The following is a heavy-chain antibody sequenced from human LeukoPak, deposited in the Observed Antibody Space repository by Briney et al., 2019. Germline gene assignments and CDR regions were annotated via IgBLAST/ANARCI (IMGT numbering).Heavy chain of an antibody. Sequence: GGSLRLSCAASGFTFDDYAMHWVRQAPGKGLEWVSGISCNSGSIGYADSVKGRFTISRDNAKNSLYLQMNSLRAEDTAVYYCARDGKRDFDGLPPLYYFDYWGQGPLVTVSS. V-gene: IGHV3-9*01. CDR1: GFTFDDYA. D-gene: IGHD3-9*01. CDR2: ISCNSGSI. CDR3: ARDGKRDFDGLPPLYYFDY. J-gene: IGHJ4*02.